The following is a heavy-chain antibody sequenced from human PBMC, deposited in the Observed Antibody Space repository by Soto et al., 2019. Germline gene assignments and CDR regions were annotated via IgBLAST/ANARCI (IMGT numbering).Heavy chain of an antibody. CDR3: LITTSAFDI. Sequence: EVQLVESGGGLVQPGGSLRLSCAASGFTLRDYWMSWVRQAPGKGLEWVANIKQDGSEIYYVDSVEGRFIISRDNAKNSLFLQMNSLRAEDTAVSYCLITTSAFDIWGQGTLVTVSS. J-gene: IGHJ3*02. D-gene: IGHD4-4*01. V-gene: IGHV3-7*01. CDR1: GFTLRDYW. CDR2: IKQDGSEI.